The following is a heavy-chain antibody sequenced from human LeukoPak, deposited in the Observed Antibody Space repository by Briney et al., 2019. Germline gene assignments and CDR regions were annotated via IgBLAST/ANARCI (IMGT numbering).Heavy chain of an antibody. J-gene: IGHJ5*02. CDR1: GYTFTSYG. CDR2: SSAYNGNT. Sequence: GASVKVSCKASGYTFTSYGISWVRQAPGQGLEWMGWSSAYNGNTNYAQKLQGRVTMTTDTSTSTAYMELRSLRSDDTAVYYCARDQTPNRGTYYDFWSGPANWFDPWGQGTLVTVSS. CDR3: ARDQTPNRGTYYDFWSGPANWFDP. D-gene: IGHD3-3*01. V-gene: IGHV1-18*01.